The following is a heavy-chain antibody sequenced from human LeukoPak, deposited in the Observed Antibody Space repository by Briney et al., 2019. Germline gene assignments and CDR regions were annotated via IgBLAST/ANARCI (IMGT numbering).Heavy chain of an antibody. CDR1: GFPFDDYA. D-gene: IGHD3-9*01. V-gene: IGHV3-9*01. Sequence: GRSLILSCAASGFPFDDYAMHWVRQAPGKGLEWVSGISWNSGTIAYADSVKGRFTISRDNAKNSLYLQMNSLRAEDTALYYCARGGGYDILTGYNHFDYWGQGTLVTVSS. J-gene: IGHJ4*02. CDR2: ISWNSGTI. CDR3: ARGGGYDILTGYNHFDY.